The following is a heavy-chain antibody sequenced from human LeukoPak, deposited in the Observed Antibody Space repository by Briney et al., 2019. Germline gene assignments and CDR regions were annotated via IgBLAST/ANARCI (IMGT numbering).Heavy chain of an antibody. D-gene: IGHD3-22*01. CDR1: GYSISSGYY. V-gene: IGHV4-38-2*02. CDR2: IYHSGST. CDR3: ARVGLYDSSGYYFHTPLFDI. J-gene: IGHJ3*02. Sequence: KPSETLSLTCTVSGYSISSGYYWGWIRQPPGKGLEWIGSIYHSGSTYYNPSLKSRVTISVDTSKNQFSLKLSSVTAADTAVYYCARVGLYDSSGYYFHTPLFDIWGQGTMVTVSS.